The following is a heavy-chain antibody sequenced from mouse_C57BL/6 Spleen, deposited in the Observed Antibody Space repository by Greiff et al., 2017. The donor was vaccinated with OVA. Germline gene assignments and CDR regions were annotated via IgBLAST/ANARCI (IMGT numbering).Heavy chain of an antibody. CDR3: AKRSIDYYGSSCFYGY. D-gene: IGHD1-1*01. CDR1: GYTFTSYG. CDR2: IYLVNGYT. J-gene: IGHJ2*01. Sequence: VQLQQSGAELVRPGSSVKMSCKTSGYTFTSYGIHWVKQRPGQGLEWIGYIYLVNGYTEYNEKFKGKATMTSDTSSSTAYMQLSSLTSEDSAIYFCAKRSIDYYGSSCFYGYWGQGTTLTVSS. V-gene: IGHV1-58*01.